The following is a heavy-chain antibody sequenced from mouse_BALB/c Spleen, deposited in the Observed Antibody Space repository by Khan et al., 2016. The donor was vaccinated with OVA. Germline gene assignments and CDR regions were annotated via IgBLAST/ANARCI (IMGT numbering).Heavy chain of an antibody. CDR1: GYSITSGYA. D-gene: IGHD1-2*01. V-gene: IGHV3-2*02. Sequence: EVQLQESGPGLVKPSQSLSLTCTVTGYSITSGYAWNWIRQFPGNKLEWMGYISYSGVTSYTPSLKSRISFTRDTSKNPFFLQLTSVTTEDKATDYCARGNYYGYDFDYWGQGTTLTVSS. J-gene: IGHJ2*01. CDR3: ARGNYYGYDFDY. CDR2: ISYSGVT.